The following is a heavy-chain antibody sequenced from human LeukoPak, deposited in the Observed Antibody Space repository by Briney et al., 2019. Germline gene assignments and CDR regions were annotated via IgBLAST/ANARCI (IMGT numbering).Heavy chain of an antibody. CDR3: ARDPDWDMVRGVIFGY. V-gene: IGHV1-18*01. CDR1: GYTFTSYA. Sequence: ASVKVSCKASGYTFTSYAINWVRQAPGQGLEWMGWISAYNGNTNYAQKLQGRVTMTTDTSTSTAYMELRSLRSDDTAVYYCARDPDWDMVRGVIFGYWGQGTLVTVSS. D-gene: IGHD3-10*01. CDR2: ISAYNGNT. J-gene: IGHJ4*02.